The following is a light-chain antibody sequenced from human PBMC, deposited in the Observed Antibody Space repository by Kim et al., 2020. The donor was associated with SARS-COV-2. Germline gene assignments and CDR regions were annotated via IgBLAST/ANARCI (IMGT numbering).Light chain of an antibody. J-gene: IGLJ1*01. V-gene: IGLV2-23*02. CDR1: SSDVGNYNL. CDR3: CSYAGSSTYV. CDR2: EVT. Sequence: QSALTQPASVSGSPGQSITISCTGTSSDVGNYNLVSWYQQHPGKAPKLKIYEVTKRPSGVSNRFSGSKSGNTASLTISGLQAEDEADYYCCSYAGSSTYVFGTGTKVTVL.